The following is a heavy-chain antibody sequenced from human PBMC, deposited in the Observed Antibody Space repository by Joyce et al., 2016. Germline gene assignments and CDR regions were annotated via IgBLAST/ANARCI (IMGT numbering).Heavy chain of an antibody. CDR2: IYPVDSDT. J-gene: IGHJ4*02. V-gene: IGHV5-51*01. Sequence: EVQLVQSGAEVKKPGESLKISCKGSGYSFNSYWIGWVRQTPEKGLEWMGIIYPVDSDTRYSPSFQGQVTSSADKSIFTAYLQWSSLKASDTAMYYCASLPYDFWRGRRAFDYWGQGTLVTVSS. CDR3: ASLPYDFWRGRRAFDY. CDR1: GYSFNSYW. D-gene: IGHD3/OR15-3a*01.